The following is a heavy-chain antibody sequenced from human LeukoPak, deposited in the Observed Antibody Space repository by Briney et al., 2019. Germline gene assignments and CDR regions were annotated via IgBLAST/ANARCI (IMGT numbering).Heavy chain of an antibody. CDR3: ARVYHSTSGRAIDY. CDR1: GFTFSNYW. Sequence: PGGSLRLSCAASGFTFSNYWMTWVRQAPGKGLEWVANIKQDGSEKYYVDSVKGRFTISRDNAKNALYLQMNSLGVEDTAVYYCARVYHSTSGRAIDYWGQGTLVTVSS. J-gene: IGHJ4*02. D-gene: IGHD6-6*01. CDR2: IKQDGSEK. V-gene: IGHV3-7*01.